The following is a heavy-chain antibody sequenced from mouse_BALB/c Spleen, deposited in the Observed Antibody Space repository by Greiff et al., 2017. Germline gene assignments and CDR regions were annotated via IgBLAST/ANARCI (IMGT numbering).Heavy chain of an antibody. CDR1: GFSLTDYG. Sequence: VKLVESGPGLVAPSQSLSITCTVSGFSLTDYGVSWIRQPPGKGLEWLGVIWGGGSTYYNSALKSRLSISKDNSKSQVFLKMNSLQTDDTAMYYCAKQSHDGYDAMDYWGQGTSVTVSS. CDR3: AKQSHDGYDAMDY. D-gene: IGHD2-3*01. J-gene: IGHJ4*01. CDR2: IWGGGST. V-gene: IGHV2-6-5*01.